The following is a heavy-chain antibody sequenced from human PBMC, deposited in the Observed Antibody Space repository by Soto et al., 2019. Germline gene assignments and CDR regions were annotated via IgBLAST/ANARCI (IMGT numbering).Heavy chain of an antibody. Sequence: EVQLVESGGALVHPGGSLRLSCAASGFIFSTFDIHWVRQAPGKGLEWVLGIGTLSDAVYAASVQGRFTISRQNDKNSVYLQMNSLRAGDTAVYYCARGRSFSYDSTPPPRFDPRGQGTLVIVSS. CDR1: GFIFSTFD. CDR3: ARGRSFSYDSTPPPRFDP. CDR2: IGTLSDA. J-gene: IGHJ5*02. V-gene: IGHV3-13*01. D-gene: IGHD3-22*01.